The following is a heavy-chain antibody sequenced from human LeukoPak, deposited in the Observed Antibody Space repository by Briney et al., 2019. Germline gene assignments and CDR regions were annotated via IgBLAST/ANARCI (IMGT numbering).Heavy chain of an antibody. D-gene: IGHD1-26*01. CDR1: GFTFSSYE. CDR2: ISNTGTTI. J-gene: IGHJ4*02. Sequence: GGSLRLSCAASGFTFSSYEMNWVRQAPGKGLEWVSYISNTGTTIYYADSVKGRFTISRDNAKNSLYLQMNSLRAEDTAAYYCARGGAADYWGQGTLVTVSP. CDR3: ARGGAADY. V-gene: IGHV3-48*03.